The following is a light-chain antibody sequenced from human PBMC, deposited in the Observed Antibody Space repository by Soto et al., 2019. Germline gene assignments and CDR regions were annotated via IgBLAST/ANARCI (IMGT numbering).Light chain of an antibody. J-gene: IGKJ5*01. CDR2: DAS. CDR1: QAIKNF. Sequence: DFQMTQSPSFLSASVGDRVTITFRATQAIKNFLNWYQQKPGRATELLISDASTSQGGVPSSFSGSGDGTHFTFVISSLQPEDVGTYYCQQSDILPLTFGHGPRRDIK. V-gene: IGKV1-33*01. CDR3: QQSDILPLT.